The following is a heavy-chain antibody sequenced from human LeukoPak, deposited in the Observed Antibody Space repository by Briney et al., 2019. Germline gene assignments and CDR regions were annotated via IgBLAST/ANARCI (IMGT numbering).Heavy chain of an antibody. J-gene: IGHJ4*02. D-gene: IGHD6-19*01. Sequence: PGGSLRLSRAPGSLTLGHSWAVSGRQAPGKGLESVSRINTDGTVTTYADSVKGRFTVSRSNADNTMFPQMNSVRVEDTAMHSFASRRWLAPPPHSWGQGTPVTVSS. V-gene: IGHV3-74*01. CDR1: SLTLGHSW. CDR2: INTDGTVT. CDR3: ASRRWLAPPPHS.